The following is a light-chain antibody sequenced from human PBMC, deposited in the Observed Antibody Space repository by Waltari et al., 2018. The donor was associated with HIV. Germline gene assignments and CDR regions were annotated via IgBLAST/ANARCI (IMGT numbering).Light chain of an antibody. CDR3: QQYGGSPPGVT. J-gene: IGKJ5*01. CDR2: GAS. CDR1: PSLSSSY. Sequence: EIVLTQSPGTLSLSPGERATLSCRASPSLSSSYLTWYQQKPGQAPRLLIYGASSRATGIPDRFSGSGSGTDFTLTISRLEPEDFAVYYCQQYGGSPPGVTFGQGTRLEIK. V-gene: IGKV3-20*01.